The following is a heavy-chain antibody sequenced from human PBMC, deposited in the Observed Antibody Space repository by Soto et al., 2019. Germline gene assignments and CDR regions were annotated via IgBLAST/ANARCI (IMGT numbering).Heavy chain of an antibody. Sequence: SGPTLVNPTQTLTLTCTFSGFSLSTSGVGVGWIRQPPGKALEWLALIYWDDDKRYSPSLKSRLTITKDTSKNQVVLTMTNMDPVDTATYYYAHKADPGLWGYCNNGVCPDAFDIWGQGTMVTVSS. V-gene: IGHV2-5*02. CDR3: AHKADPGLWGYCNNGVCPDAFDI. D-gene: IGHD2-8*01. CDR2: IYWDDDK. CDR1: GFSLSTSGVG. J-gene: IGHJ3*02.